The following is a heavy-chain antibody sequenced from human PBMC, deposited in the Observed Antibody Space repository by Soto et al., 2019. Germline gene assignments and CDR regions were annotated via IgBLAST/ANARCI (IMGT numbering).Heavy chain of an antibody. Sequence: QVQLVQSGAEVKKPGSSVKVSCKASGGTFSSYAISWVRQAPGQGLEWMGGIIPIFGTANYAQKFQGRVTITADESTSTAYRELSSLRSEDTAVYYCARITRLPSDENYYYYYGMDVWGQGTTVTVSS. CDR3: ARITRLPSDENYYYYYGMDV. CDR2: IIPIFGTA. V-gene: IGHV1-69*01. D-gene: IGHD4-17*01. CDR1: GGTFSSYA. J-gene: IGHJ6*02.